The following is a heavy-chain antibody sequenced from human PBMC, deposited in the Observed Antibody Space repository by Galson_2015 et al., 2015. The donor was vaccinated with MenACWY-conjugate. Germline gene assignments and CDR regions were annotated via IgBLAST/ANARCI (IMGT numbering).Heavy chain of an antibody. CDR3: ARSGGYYLYYFDF. CDR2: ISASSTTI. J-gene: IGHJ4*02. V-gene: IGHV3-48*02. Sequence: SLRLSCAASGFTFSSYSMNWVRQAPGKGLEWVSYISASSTTIYYTDSVKGRFTISRDNAKNSLYLQMTTLRDEDTAVYYCARSGGYYLYYFDFWGQGTLVTVSS. D-gene: IGHD3-22*01. CDR1: GFTFSSYS.